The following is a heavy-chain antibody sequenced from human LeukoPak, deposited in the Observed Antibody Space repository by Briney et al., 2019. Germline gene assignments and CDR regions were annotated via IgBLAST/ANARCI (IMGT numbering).Heavy chain of an antibody. CDR3: ARVRRVVTLYYFDY. D-gene: IGHD4-23*01. J-gene: IGHJ4*02. CDR2: IYYSGST. Sequence: SETLSLTCTVSGGSISSSSYYWGWIRQPPGKGLEWIGSIYYSGSTYYNPSPKSRVTISVDTSKNQFSLKLSSVTAADTAVYYCARVRRVVTLYYFDYWGQGTLVTVSS. CDR1: GGSISSSSYY. V-gene: IGHV4-39*07.